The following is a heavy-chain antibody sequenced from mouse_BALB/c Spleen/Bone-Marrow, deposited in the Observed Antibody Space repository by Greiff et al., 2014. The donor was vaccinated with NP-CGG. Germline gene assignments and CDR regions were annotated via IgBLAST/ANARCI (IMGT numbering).Heavy chain of an antibody. Sequence: QVQLQQSGAELARPGASVKLSCKASGYTFTSYWMQWVKQRPGQGLEWTGAIYPGDGDTRYTQKFKGKATLTADKSSSTAYMQLSSLASEDSAVYYCASQGDYGSFDYWGQGTTLTVSS. D-gene: IGHD1-1*02. J-gene: IGHJ2*01. CDR3: ASQGDYGSFDY. V-gene: IGHV1-87*01. CDR2: IYPGDGDT. CDR1: GYTFTSYW.